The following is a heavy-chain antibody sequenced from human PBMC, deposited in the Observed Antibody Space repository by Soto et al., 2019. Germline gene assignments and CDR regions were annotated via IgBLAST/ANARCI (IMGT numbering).Heavy chain of an antibody. J-gene: IGHJ2*01. Sequence: QVQLVQSGAEVKKPGSSVKVSCKASGGTFSSYAISWVRQAPGQGLEWMGGIIPIFGTANYAQKFQDRVTITADESTSTAYMELSSLRSEDTAVYYCARSYSSGWYRGNWYFDLWGRGTLVTVSS. CDR1: GGTFSSYA. D-gene: IGHD6-19*01. CDR2: IIPIFGTA. V-gene: IGHV1-69*01. CDR3: ARSYSSGWYRGNWYFDL.